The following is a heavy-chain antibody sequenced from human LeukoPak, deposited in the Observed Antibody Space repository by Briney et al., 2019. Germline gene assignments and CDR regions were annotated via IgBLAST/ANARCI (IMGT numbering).Heavy chain of an antibody. CDR2: INAGNGNT. Sequence: EASVKVSCKASGYTFTSYAMHWVRQAPGQRLEWMAWINAGNGNTKYSQEFQGRVTITRDTSASTAYMELSSLRSEDMAVYYCARGPPGSDSSGYYYFYFDYWGQGTLVTVSS. D-gene: IGHD3-22*01. CDR3: ARGPPGSDSSGYYYFYFDY. J-gene: IGHJ4*02. CDR1: GYTFTSYA. V-gene: IGHV1-3*03.